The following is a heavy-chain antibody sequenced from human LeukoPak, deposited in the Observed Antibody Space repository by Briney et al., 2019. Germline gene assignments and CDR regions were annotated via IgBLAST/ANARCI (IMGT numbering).Heavy chain of an antibody. CDR2: ISSSSSTI. V-gene: IGHV3-48*01. CDR3: AKVPYYYDSSGQIDY. D-gene: IGHD3-22*01. Sequence: GGSLRLSCAASGFTFSSYSMNWVHQAPGKGLEWVSYISSSSSTIYYADSVKGRFTISRDNAKNSLYLQMNSLRAEDTAVYYCAKVPYYYDSSGQIDYWGQGTLVTVSS. J-gene: IGHJ4*02. CDR1: GFTFSSYS.